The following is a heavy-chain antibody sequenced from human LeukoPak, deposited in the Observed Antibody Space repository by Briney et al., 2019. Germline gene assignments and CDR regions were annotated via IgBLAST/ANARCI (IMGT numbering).Heavy chain of an antibody. Sequence: SQTLSLTCAVSGGSISSGGYSWSWIRQPPGKSLEWIGYIYHSGSTYYNPSLKSRVTIPVDTSKNQFSLKLSSVTAADTAVYYCARGRRQWLAYWGQGTLVTVSS. CDR2: IYHSGST. V-gene: IGHV4-30-2*01. D-gene: IGHD6-19*01. CDR3: ARGRRQWLAY. CDR1: GGSISSGGYS. J-gene: IGHJ4*02.